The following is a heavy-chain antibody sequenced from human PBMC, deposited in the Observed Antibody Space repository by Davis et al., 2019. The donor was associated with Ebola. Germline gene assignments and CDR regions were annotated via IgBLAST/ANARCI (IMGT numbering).Heavy chain of an antibody. D-gene: IGHD3-10*01. CDR3: ARVRGSDSGSGSHPWIIATPHYFDF. CDR2: IYYSGNT. J-gene: IGHJ4*02. V-gene: IGHV4-31*03. CDR1: GGSISNDGYF. Sequence: PSETLSLTCTVSGGSISNDGYFWSWVRQHPGKGLEWIGYIYYSGNTYYNPSLKRRVIISVDTSKNQFSLRLTSVTDADTAVYYSARVRGSDSGSGSHPWIIATPHYFDFWGQGTLVTVSS.